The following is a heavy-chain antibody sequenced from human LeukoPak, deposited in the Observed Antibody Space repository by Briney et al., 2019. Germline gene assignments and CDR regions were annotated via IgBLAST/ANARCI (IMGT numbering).Heavy chain of an antibody. J-gene: IGHJ3*02. V-gene: IGHV3-23*01. Sequence: GGSLRLSCAASEFSVGSNYMTWVRQAPGKGLEWVSAISGSGGSTYYADSVKGRFTISRDNSKNTLYLQMNSLRAEDTAVYYCAKAIAARPEDAFDIWGQGTMVTVSS. CDR3: AKAIAARPEDAFDI. CDR2: ISGSGGST. CDR1: EFSVGSNY. D-gene: IGHD6-6*01.